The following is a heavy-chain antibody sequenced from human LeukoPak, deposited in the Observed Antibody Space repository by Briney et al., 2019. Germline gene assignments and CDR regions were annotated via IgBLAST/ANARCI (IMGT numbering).Heavy chain of an antibody. CDR2: MNPNSGNT. CDR3: ARRYKNVVVPGYYMDV. Sequence: ASVKVSCKASGYTFTSFDINWVRQATGQGPEWMGWMNPNSGNTGYAQKFQGRVTMTRNTSISTAYTELSSLTSEDTAVYYCARRYKNVVVPGYYMDVWGKGTTVTVSS. CDR1: GYTFTSFD. V-gene: IGHV1-8*01. D-gene: IGHD2/OR15-2a*01. J-gene: IGHJ6*03.